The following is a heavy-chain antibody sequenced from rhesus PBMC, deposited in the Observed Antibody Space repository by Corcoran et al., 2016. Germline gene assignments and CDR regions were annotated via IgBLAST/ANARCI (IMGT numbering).Heavy chain of an antibody. CDR3: ARLEPPSDEYFEF. CDR2: IDGNIAAT. D-gene: IGHD1-1*01. V-gene: IGHV4-81*01. J-gene: IGHJ1*01. Sequence: QLQLQESGPGLVKPSETLSLTCAVSGGSISGYYWSWIRQPPGKGLEWIGNIDGNIAATNYNPSLKTRVTISHDTSQNQFSLKLSSVTAADTAVYYCARLEPPSDEYFEFWGQGALVTVSS. CDR1: GGSISGYY.